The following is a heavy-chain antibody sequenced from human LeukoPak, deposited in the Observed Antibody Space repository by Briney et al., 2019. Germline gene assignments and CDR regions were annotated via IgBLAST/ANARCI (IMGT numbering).Heavy chain of an antibody. CDR3: ARDLSAYYDSSGLDP. Sequence: SETLSLTCTVSGGSISSYYWSWIRQAPGKGLEWIGYIYYSGSTNYNPSLKSRVTISVDTSKNQFSLKLSSVTAADTAVYYCARDLSAYYDSSGLDPWGEGPLVTVSS. D-gene: IGHD3-22*01. J-gene: IGHJ5*02. CDR1: GGSISSYY. CDR2: IYYSGST. V-gene: IGHV4-59*01.